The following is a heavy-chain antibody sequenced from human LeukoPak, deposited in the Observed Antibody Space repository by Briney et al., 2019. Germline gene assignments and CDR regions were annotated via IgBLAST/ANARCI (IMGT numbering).Heavy chain of an antibody. J-gene: IGHJ4*02. CDR1: GGSISSGGYY. V-gene: IGHV4-30-2*01. Sequence: PSETLSLTCTVSGGSISSGGYYWSWIRQPPGKGLEWIGYIYHSGSTYYNPSLKSRVTISVDRSKNQFSLKLSSVTAADTAVYYCARVASVGQLVSYFDYWGQGTLVTVSA. D-gene: IGHD6-6*01. CDR2: IYHSGST. CDR3: ARVASVGQLVSYFDY.